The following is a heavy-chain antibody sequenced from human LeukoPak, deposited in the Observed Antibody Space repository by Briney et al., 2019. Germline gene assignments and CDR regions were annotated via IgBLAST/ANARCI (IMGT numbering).Heavy chain of an antibody. CDR1: GYTFTSYA. Sequence: ASVKVSCKASGYTFTSYAMHWVRQAPGQRPEWMGWINAGNGNTKYSQKFQGRVTITRDTSASTAYMELSSLRSEDTAVYYCARELTDFGESPFDYWGQGTLVTVSS. J-gene: IGHJ4*02. V-gene: IGHV1-3*01. D-gene: IGHD3-10*01. CDR2: INAGNGNT. CDR3: ARELTDFGESPFDY.